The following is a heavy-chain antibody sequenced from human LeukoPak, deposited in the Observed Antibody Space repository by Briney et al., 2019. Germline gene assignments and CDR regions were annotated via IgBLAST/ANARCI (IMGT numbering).Heavy chain of an antibody. CDR1: GFTFSSYS. CDR3: ARVLMVRGVIDY. CDR2: ISSSSSYI. D-gene: IGHD3-10*01. V-gene: IGHV3-21*01. J-gene: IGHJ4*02. Sequence: PGGSLRLSCAASGFTFSSYSMNWVRQAPGKGLEWVSSISSSSSYIYYADSVKGRFTISRDNSKNTLYLQMNSLRAEDTAVYYCARVLMVRGVIDYWGQGTLVTVSS.